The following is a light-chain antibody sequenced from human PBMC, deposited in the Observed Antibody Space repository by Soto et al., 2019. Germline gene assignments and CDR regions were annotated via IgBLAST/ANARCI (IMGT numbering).Light chain of an antibody. V-gene: IGKV3-20*01. J-gene: IGKJ2*01. Sequence: EIVLTQSPGTLSLSSGERATLSCRASQSVSSSYLAWYQQKPGQAPRLLVYATSSRATGIPDRFSGSGSGTDFTLTISRQEPEDVAVYYCQQYGSSSFTFGQGTKLEIK. CDR1: QSVSSSY. CDR2: ATS. CDR3: QQYGSSSFT.